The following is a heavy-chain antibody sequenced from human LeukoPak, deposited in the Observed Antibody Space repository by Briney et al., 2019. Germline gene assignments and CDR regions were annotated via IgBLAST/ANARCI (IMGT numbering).Heavy chain of an antibody. CDR2: ISYDGSNK. D-gene: IGHD3-22*01. CDR3: ARNTYYYDSSGYLDY. V-gene: IGHV3-30-3*01. J-gene: IGHJ4*02. CDR1: GYTFGSYA. Sequence: GGSLRLSCAASGYTFGSYAMHWVRQAPGKGLEWVAVISYDGSNKYYADSVKGRFTISRDNSKNTLYLQMNSLRAEDTAVYYCARNTYYYDSSGYLDYWGQGTLVTVSS.